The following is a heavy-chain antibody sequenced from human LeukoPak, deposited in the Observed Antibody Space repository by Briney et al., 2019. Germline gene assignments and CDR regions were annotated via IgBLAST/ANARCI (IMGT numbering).Heavy chain of an antibody. CDR3: AKDPNGSGSVFDY. CDR2: ISGSCGST. CDR1: GFTFSSYG. J-gene: IGHJ4*02. V-gene: IGHV3-23*01. D-gene: IGHD3-10*01. Sequence: GGSLRLSCAASGFTFSSYGMSWVRQAPGKGLEWVSAISGSCGSTYYADSVKGRFTISRDNSKNTLYLQMNSLRAEDTAVYYCAKDPNGSGSVFDYWGQGTLVTVSS.